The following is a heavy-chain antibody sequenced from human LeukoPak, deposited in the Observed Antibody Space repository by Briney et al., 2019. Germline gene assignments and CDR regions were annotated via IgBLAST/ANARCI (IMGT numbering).Heavy chain of an antibody. J-gene: IGHJ4*02. CDR2: IGSSSSTI. V-gene: IGHV3-48*04. Sequence: SGGSLRLSCAASGFTFSSYSMNWVRQAPGKGLEWVSYIGSSSSTIYYADSVKGRFTISRDNAKNSLYLQMNSLRAEDTAVYYCASELSDYWGQGTLVTVSS. CDR3: ASELSDY. CDR1: GFTFSSYS.